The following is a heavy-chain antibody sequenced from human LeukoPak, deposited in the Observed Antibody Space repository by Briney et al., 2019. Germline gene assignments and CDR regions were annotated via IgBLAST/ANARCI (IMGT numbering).Heavy chain of an antibody. D-gene: IGHD2-2*01. CDR2: ISGSGGST. CDR3: AKDRGPAATEIASGAFDI. Sequence: PGGSLRLSCAASGFTFSSYAMSWVRQAPGKGLEWVSAISGSGGSTYYADSVKGRFTISRDNPKNTLYLQMNSLRAEDTAVYYCAKDRGPAATEIASGAFDIWGRGTMVTVSS. V-gene: IGHV3-23*01. J-gene: IGHJ3*02. CDR1: GFTFSSYA.